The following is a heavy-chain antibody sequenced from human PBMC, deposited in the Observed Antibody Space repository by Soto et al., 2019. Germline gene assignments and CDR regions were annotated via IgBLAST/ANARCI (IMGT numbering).Heavy chain of an antibody. CDR1: GFPFNTYA. J-gene: IGHJ5*02. Sequence: PGGSLRLSCEASGFPFNTYAMTWFRQLPGKGLEWVSTTSIGGDTYYPGSVKGRFTISRENAENSLYLQMNSLRAEDTAVYYCARGGVIAAAGTYWFDPSGQRTLVTVSS. V-gene: IGHV3-13*01. CDR3: ARGGVIAAAGTYWFDP. CDR2: TSIGGDT. D-gene: IGHD6-13*01.